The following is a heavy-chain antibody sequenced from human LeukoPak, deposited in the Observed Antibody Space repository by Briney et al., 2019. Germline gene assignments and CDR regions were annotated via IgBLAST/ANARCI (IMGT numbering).Heavy chain of an antibody. V-gene: IGHV3-53*01. CDR3: ARDAPQVPAAGVLAS. Sequence: GGSLRLSCAASGFTVSDNYMSWVRQAPGKGLEWVSVMYSGGDTYYANSVKGRFTFSRDISKNTLYHQMNGLRTEDTAMYYCARDAPQVPAAGVLASWGQGTLVTVSS. CDR2: MYSGGDT. D-gene: IGHD6-13*01. CDR1: GFTVSDNY. J-gene: IGHJ5*02.